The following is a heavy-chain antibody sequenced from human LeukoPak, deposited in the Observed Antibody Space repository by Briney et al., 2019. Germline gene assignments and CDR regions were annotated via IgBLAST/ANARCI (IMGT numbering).Heavy chain of an antibody. Sequence: GASVKVSCKASGYTFTSYGISGVRQAPGQGLEGMGWISAYNGNTNYAQKLQGRVTMTTDTSTSTAYMELRRLRSDDTAVYYCARARYCSSTSCQTGSAFDIWGQGKMVTVSS. J-gene: IGHJ3*02. CDR3: ARARYCSSTSCQTGSAFDI. V-gene: IGHV1-18*01. CDR1: GYTFTSYG. D-gene: IGHD2-2*01. CDR2: ISAYNGNT.